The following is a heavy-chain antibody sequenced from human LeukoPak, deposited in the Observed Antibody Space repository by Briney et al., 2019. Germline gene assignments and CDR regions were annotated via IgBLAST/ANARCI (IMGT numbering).Heavy chain of an antibody. CDR2: ISAYNGNT. CDR3: ATQGGHASFDY. V-gene: IGHV1-18*01. J-gene: IGHJ4*02. Sequence: ASVKVSCKASGGTFSSYAISWVRQAPGQGLEWMGWISAYNGNTNYAQKFQGRVTMTEDTSTDTAYMELSSLRSEDTAVYYCATQGGHASFDYWGQGTLVTVSS. CDR1: GGTFSSYA. D-gene: IGHD2-2*01.